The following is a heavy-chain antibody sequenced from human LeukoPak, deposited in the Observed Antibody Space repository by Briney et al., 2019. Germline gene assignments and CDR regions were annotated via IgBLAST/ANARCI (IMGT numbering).Heavy chain of an antibody. Sequence: GRSLRLSCAASGFTFDDYAMHWVRQAPGKGLEWVSGISWNSGSIGYADSVKGRFTISRDNAKNSLYLQMNSLRAEDTALYYCAKDMAARPPADYFDHWGQGTLVTVSS. V-gene: IGHV3-9*01. CDR2: ISWNSGSI. D-gene: IGHD6-6*01. CDR1: GFTFDDYA. J-gene: IGHJ4*02. CDR3: AKDMAARPPADYFDH.